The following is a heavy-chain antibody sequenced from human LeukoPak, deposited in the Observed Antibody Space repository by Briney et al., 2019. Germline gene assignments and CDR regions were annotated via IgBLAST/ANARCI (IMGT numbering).Heavy chain of an antibody. CDR1: GFTFSSYS. V-gene: IGHV3-21*01. CDR3: ARDEGSGFDY. D-gene: IGHD2-15*01. J-gene: IGHJ4*02. Sequence: GGSLRLSCAASGFTFSSYSMNWVRQAPGKGLEWVSSISSSSSYIYYADTVKGRFTISRDNAKNSLYLQMNSLRAEDTAVYYCARDEGSGFDYWGQGTLVTVSS. CDR2: ISSSSSYI.